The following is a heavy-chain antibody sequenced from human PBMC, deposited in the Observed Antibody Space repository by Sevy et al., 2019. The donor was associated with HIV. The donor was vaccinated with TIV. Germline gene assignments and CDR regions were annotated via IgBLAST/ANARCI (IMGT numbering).Heavy chain of an antibody. J-gene: IGHJ4*02. CDR3: ASGGLYYYGSGTPPFDY. Sequence: SETLSLTCIVSTGSFSAYYWNWLRQTPGKGLEWIASISSNGDTNYNPSPESRATISLATSGTQFSLRLSSLTAADTAIYYCASGGLYYYGSGTPPFDYWGQGTLVTVSS. D-gene: IGHD3-10*01. CDR2: ISSNGDT. CDR1: TGSFSAYY. V-gene: IGHV4-59*01.